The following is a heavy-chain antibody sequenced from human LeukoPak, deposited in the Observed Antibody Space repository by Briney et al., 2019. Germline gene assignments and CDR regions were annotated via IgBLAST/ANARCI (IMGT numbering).Heavy chain of an antibody. CDR2: ISYDGSNK. D-gene: IGHD3-16*02. V-gene: IGHV3-30*18. Sequence: GRSLRLSCAASGSTFSSYVMHWVRQAPGKGLEWVAVISYDGSNKYYADSVKGRFTISRDNSKNTLYLQMNSLRAEDTAVYYCAKDLRLGELSPDYWGQGTLVTVSS. J-gene: IGHJ4*02. CDR1: GSTFSSYV. CDR3: AKDLRLGELSPDY.